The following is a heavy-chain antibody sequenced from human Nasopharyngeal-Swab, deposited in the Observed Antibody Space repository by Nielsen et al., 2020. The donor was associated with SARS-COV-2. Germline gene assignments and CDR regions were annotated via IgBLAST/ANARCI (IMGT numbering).Heavy chain of an antibody. Sequence: GASLKISCAASGFTFSSYGMHWVRQAPGKGLEWVAVIWYDRSNKYYADSVKGRFTISRDNSKNTLYLQMNSLRAEDTAVYYCARGANWFDPWGQGTLVTVSS. D-gene: IGHD1-26*01. V-gene: IGHV3-33*01. CDR2: IWYDRSNK. CDR3: ARGANWFDP. CDR1: GFTFSSYG. J-gene: IGHJ5*02.